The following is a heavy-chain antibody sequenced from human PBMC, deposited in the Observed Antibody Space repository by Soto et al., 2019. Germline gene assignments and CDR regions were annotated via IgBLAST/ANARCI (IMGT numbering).Heavy chain of an antibody. CDR1: GFTFISCA. V-gene: IGHV3-23*01. Sequence: PPGSLTLSCAASGFTFISCAMSWVRQPPGQGLEWVSAISGSGGSRYYADAVKGRFTISRDNSKNTLYLQMNSLRAEDTAVYYCARDSGGYCSGGSCYSVWYFNYWGQGTLVTVAA. D-gene: IGHD2-15*01. CDR2: ISGSGGSR. CDR3: ARDSGGYCSGGSCYSVWYFNY. J-gene: IGHJ4*02.